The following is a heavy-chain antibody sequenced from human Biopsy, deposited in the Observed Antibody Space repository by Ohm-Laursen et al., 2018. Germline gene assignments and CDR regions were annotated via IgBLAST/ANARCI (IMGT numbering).Heavy chain of an antibody. CDR3: ARNTGWYGDLYYFDY. CDR2: INPSGSTT. J-gene: IGHJ4*02. V-gene: IGHV1-46*01. Sequence: GASVKVSCKASGYSFTSYYMHWVRQAPEQGLEWMGMINPSGSTTSYPQIFQGRVTMTRDTSKSTVYMELSSLRSADTAVYFCARNTGWYGDLYYFDYWGQGTLVTVSS. D-gene: IGHD6-19*01. CDR1: GYSFTSYY.